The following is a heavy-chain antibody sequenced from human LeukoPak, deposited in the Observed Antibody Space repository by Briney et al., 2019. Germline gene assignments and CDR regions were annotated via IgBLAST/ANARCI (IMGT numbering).Heavy chain of an antibody. CDR1: GYTFTSYG. J-gene: IGHJ4*02. CDR3: ARGTDYGDYIDYFDY. V-gene: IGHV1-18*01. D-gene: IGHD4-17*01. CDR2: ISAYNGNT. Sequence: ASVKVSCKASGYTFTSYGISWVRQAPGQGLEWMGWISAYNGNTNYAQKLQGRVTMTTDTSTSTAYMEPRSLRSDDTAVYYCARGTDYGDYIDYFDYWGQGTLVTVSS.